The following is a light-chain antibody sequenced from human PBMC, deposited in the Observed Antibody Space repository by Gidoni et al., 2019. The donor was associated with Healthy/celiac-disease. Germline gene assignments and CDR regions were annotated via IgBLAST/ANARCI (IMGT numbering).Light chain of an antibody. J-gene: IGKJ1*01. CDR3: QHYSEWPPWT. V-gene: IGKV3-15*01. CDR1: QRVGTR. CDR2: DSS. Sequence: LTPSPATSPVSPGESVTLSCRARQRVGTRLSWYRQKPGQAPRLVINDSSTRAAGIPARCSGSGSGTEFTLTISSLQSEDSAIYYCQHYSEWPPWTFGRGTMVEIK.